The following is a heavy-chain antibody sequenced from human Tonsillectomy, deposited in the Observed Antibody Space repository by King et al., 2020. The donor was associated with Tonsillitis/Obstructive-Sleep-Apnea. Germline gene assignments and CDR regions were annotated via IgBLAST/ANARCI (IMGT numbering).Heavy chain of an antibody. Sequence: QLVQSGAEVKKPGASVKLSCKASGYTFTSYALHWVRQAPGQRLEWVGWINIGNGNTKYSQKFQDRVTITRDTSASTAYMELSSRRSEDTAVYHCARDGGLGDNWFDPWGQGTPVTVSS. J-gene: IGHJ5*02. CDR1: GYTFTSYA. CDR2: INIGNGNT. CDR3: ARDGGLGDNWFDP. D-gene: IGHD3-16*01. V-gene: IGHV1-3*04.